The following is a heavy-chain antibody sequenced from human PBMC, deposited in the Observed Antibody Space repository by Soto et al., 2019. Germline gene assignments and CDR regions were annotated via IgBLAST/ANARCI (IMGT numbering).Heavy chain of an antibody. V-gene: IGHV1-18*01. CDR3: ARELLDFWRGPGMDV. D-gene: IGHD3-3*01. J-gene: IGHJ6*02. Sequence: GASVKVSCKASGYIFTSYGISWVRQAPGQGLEWMGWISAYNGNTNYAQKLQGRVTMTTDTSTSTAYMELRSLRSDDTAVYYCARELLDFWRGPGMDVWGQGTTVTVSS. CDR2: ISAYNGNT. CDR1: GYIFTSYG.